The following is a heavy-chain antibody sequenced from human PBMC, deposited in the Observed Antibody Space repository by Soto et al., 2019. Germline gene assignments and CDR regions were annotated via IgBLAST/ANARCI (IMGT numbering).Heavy chain of an antibody. V-gene: IGHV3-7*01. CDR2: IKQAGSEI. J-gene: IGHJ4*02. D-gene: IGHD3-16*01. CDR3: ARDVGFDYVN. CDR1: GFSITTYW. Sequence: EVQLVESGGGLVQPGGSLRISCAVSGFSITTYWMSWVRQAPGKGLQWVASIKQAGSEIYYLDSVRGRFTISRDSAENSLHLLMNSLSAEDTGVYFCARDVGFDYVNWGQGTLVTVSS.